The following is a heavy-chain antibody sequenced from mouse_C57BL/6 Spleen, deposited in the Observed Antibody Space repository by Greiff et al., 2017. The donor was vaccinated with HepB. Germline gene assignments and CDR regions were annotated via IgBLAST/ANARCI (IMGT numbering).Heavy chain of an antibody. Sequence: QVQLQQPGAELVRPGSSVKLSCKASGYTFTSYWMHWVKQRPIQGLEWIGNIDPSDSETHYNQKFKDKATLTVDKSSSTAYMQLSSLTSEDSAVYYCASERGYGQKQYFDVWGTGTTVTVSS. J-gene: IGHJ1*03. CDR2: IDPSDSET. CDR1: GYTFTSYW. D-gene: IGHD1-1*02. V-gene: IGHV1-52*01. CDR3: ASERGYGQKQYFDV.